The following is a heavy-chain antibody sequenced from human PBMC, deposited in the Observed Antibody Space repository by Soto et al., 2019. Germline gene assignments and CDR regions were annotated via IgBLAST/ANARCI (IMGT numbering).Heavy chain of an antibody. J-gene: IGHJ4*02. CDR3: ARGPEYYYGGSGFVDY. Sequence: SETLSLTCAAYGGSFSGYYWNWIRQPPGKGLEWIGEINHGGSTNYNPSLKSRVTMSLDTSKNQFSLKLTSVTAADTSVYYCARGPEYYYGGSGFVDYWGRGTLVTVSS. CDR2: INHGGST. CDR1: GGSFSGYY. V-gene: IGHV4-34*01. D-gene: IGHD3-22*01.